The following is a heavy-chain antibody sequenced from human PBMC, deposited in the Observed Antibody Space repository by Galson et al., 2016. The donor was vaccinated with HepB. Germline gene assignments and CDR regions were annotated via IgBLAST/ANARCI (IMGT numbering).Heavy chain of an antibody. CDR2: MKADGSER. CDR3: GSRWADY. D-gene: IGHD4-23*01. Sequence: SLRLSCAASGFTFGDYWMTWVRQAPGRGLEWVANMKADGSERHYVDSVRGRFTISRDNAKNSLYLQMNSLRAEDTAVYYCGSRWADYWGQGTVVTVSS. CDR1: GFTFGDYW. J-gene: IGHJ4*02. V-gene: IGHV3-7*01.